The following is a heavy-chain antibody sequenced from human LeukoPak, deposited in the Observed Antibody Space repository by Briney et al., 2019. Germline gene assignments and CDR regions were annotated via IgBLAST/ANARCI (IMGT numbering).Heavy chain of an antibody. CDR1: GYSFTSYW. D-gene: IGHD6-19*01. J-gene: IGHJ3*02. V-gene: IGHV5-51*01. Sequence: GESLKISCKGSGYSFTSYWIGWVRQMPGKGLEWMGIIYPGDSDTRYSPSFQGQVTISADKSISTAYLQWSGLKASDTAMYYCASAPGIAVAGTAFDIWGQGTMVTVSS. CDR3: ASAPGIAVAGTAFDI. CDR2: IYPGDSDT.